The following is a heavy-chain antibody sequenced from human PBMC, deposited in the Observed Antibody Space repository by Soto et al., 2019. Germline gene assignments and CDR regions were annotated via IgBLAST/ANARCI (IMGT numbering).Heavy chain of an antibody. Sequence: SETLSLTCAVSSGSISSSNWWSWVRQPPGKGLEWIGEIYHSGSTNYNPSLKSRVTISVDKSKNQFSLKLSSVTAADTAVYYCARGRGFESWNAYMDVWGKGATVTVSS. CDR3: ARGRGFESWNAYMDV. CDR2: IYHSGST. J-gene: IGHJ6*03. D-gene: IGHD1-1*01. CDR1: SGSISSSNW. V-gene: IGHV4-4*02.